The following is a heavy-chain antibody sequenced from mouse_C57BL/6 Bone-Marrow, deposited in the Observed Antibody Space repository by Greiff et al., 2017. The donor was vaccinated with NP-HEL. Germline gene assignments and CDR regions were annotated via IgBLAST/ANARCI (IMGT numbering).Heavy chain of an antibody. V-gene: IGHV5-17*01. J-gene: IGHJ4*01. D-gene: IGHD1-1*01. CDR2: ISRGSSTI. CDR3: AREITTVVARSYAMDY. CDR1: GFTFTDYG. Sequence: EVQLVESGGGLVKPGGSLKLSCAASGFTFTDYGMHWVRQAPEKGLEWVAYISRGSSTIYYADTVKGRFTFTRDNAKNTLFLQMTSLRSEDTAMYYCAREITTVVARSYAMDYWGQGTSVTVSS.